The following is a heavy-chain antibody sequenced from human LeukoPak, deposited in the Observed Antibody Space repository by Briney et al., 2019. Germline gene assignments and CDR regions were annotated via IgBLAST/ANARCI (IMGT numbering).Heavy chain of an antibody. CDR2: IRQDGSVN. V-gene: IGHV3-7*01. CDR1: GFTFSSYW. D-gene: IGHD3-10*01. CDR3: ARPMVRGVIDYYYYGMDV. Sequence: GGSLRLSCEASGFTFSSYWMSWVRQAPGKGLEWVATIRQDGSVNHCVDSVKGRFTVSRDNAWNSLYLQMDSLRAEDTAVYYCARPMVRGVIDYYYYGMDVWGQGTTVTVSS. J-gene: IGHJ6*02.